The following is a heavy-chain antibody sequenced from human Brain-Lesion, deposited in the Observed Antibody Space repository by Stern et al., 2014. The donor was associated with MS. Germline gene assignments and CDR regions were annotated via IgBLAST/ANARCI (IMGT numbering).Heavy chain of an antibody. CDR1: GGSVSSGNYY. J-gene: IGHJ3*02. D-gene: IGHD3-9*01. CDR2: FYSRGST. Sequence: QVQLVQSGPGLVKPSQTLSLTCTVSGGSVSSGNYYWSWIRQPAGEGLEWIGRFYSRGSTQNTPSLKSRVPISEDPSPTLFSLGLSSVTAADTAVYYCARGYYDVLTGNGGHGFDIWGQGTMVTVSS. V-gene: IGHV4-61*02. CDR3: ARGYYDVLTGNGGHGFDI.